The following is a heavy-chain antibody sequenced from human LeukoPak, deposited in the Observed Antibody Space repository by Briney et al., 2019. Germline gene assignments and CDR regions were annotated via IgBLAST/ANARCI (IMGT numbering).Heavy chain of an antibody. CDR2: IYYSGST. V-gene: IGHV4-59*12. J-gene: IGHJ4*02. Sequence: PSETLSLTCTVSGGSISSYYWSWIRQPPGKGLEWIGYIYYSGSTYYNPSLKSRVTISVDTSKNQFSLKLSSVTAADTAVYYCVRDGYCSSTSCYVDYWGQGTLVTVSS. CDR3: VRDGYCSSTSCYVDY. D-gene: IGHD2-2*03. CDR1: GGSISSYY.